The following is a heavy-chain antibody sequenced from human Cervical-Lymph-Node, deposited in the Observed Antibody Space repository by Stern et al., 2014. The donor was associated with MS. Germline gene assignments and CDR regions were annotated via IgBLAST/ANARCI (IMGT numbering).Heavy chain of an antibody. CDR3: ARDSGWYGYFQH. CDR2: IYYSGST. V-gene: IGHV4-59*01. Sequence: QLQLQDSGPGLVKPSETLSLTCTVSGGSISSYYWSWIRQPPGKGLEWIGYIYYSGSTNYNPSLKSRVTISVDTSKNQFSLKLSSVTAADTAVYYCARDSGWYGYFQHWGQGTLVTVSS. J-gene: IGHJ1*01. D-gene: IGHD6-19*01. CDR1: GGSISSYY.